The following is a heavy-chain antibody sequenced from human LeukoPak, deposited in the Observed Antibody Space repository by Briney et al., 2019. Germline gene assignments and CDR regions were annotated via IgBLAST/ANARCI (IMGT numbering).Heavy chain of an antibody. J-gene: IGHJ4*02. CDR1: GGSISSSSSY. V-gene: IGHV4-39*01. CDR2: VRYSGKT. D-gene: IGHD3-22*01. Sequence: PSETLSLTCTVSGGSISSSSSYWGWIRQPPGKGLEWIGSVRYSGKTYYNPSLKSRVTMSVDTSKNHFSLRLTSVTAADTAVYSCARHYYGNSGLAYYFDYWGQGTLVTVSS. CDR3: ARHYYGNSGLAYYFDY.